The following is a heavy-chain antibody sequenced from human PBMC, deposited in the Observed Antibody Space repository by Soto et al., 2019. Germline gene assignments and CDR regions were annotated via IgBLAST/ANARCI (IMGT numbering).Heavy chain of an antibody. CDR2: VSKDGSVK. Sequence: GGSLRLSCEGSGFTFSRHALHWFRQAPGKGLEWVAVVSKDGSVKYWIESVKGRFTLSRDNSKNTVYLEMDSLRPEDTGVYYCVRSRSGAVADSFDLWGQGTPVPVSS. D-gene: IGHD3-10*01. J-gene: IGHJ4*02. V-gene: IGHV3-30-3*01. CDR1: GFTFSRHA. CDR3: VRSRSGAVADSFDL.